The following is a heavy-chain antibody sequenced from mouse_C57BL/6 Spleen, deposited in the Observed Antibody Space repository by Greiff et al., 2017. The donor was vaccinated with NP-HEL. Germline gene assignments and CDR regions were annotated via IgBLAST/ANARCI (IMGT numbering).Heavy chain of an antibody. V-gene: IGHV5-4*01. CDR1: GFTFSSYA. Sequence: EVKLVESGGGLVKPGGSLKLSCAASGFTFSSYAMSWVRQTPEKRLEWVATISAGGSYTYYPDNVKGRFTISRDNAKNNLYLQMSHLKSEDTAMYYCAREDYYGSSPYYFDYWGQGTTLTVSS. D-gene: IGHD1-1*01. J-gene: IGHJ2*01. CDR2: ISAGGSYT. CDR3: AREDYYGSSPYYFDY.